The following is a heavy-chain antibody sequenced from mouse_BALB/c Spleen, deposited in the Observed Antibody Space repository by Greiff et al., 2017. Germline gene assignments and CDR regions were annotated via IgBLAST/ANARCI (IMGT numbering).Heavy chain of an antibody. D-gene: IGHD4-1*01. CDR2: IDPDTGGT. CDR1: GYTFTDYE. J-gene: IGHJ3*01. CDR3: TKLTGTEGFAY. V-gene: IGHV1-15*01. Sequence: QVQLQQSGAELVRPGASVTLSCKASGYTFTDYEMHWVKQTPVHGLEWIGAIDPDTGGTAYNQKFKGKATLTADKSSSTAYMELRSLTSEDSAVYYCTKLTGTEGFAYWGQGTLVTVSA.